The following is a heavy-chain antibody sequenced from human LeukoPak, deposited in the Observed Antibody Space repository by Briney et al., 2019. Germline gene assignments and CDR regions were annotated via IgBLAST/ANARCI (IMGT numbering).Heavy chain of an antibody. V-gene: IGHV4-39*07. D-gene: IGHD3-22*01. CDR1: GGSISSSSYY. CDR2: IYYSGST. J-gene: IGHJ3*02. Sequence: SETLSLTCTVSGGSISSSSYYWGWIRQPPGKGLEWIGSIYYSGSTYYNPSLKSRVTISVDTSKNQFSLKLSSVTAADTAVYYCARGVGPTDYYDSSGDAFDIWGQGTMVTVSS. CDR3: ARGVGPTDYYDSSGDAFDI.